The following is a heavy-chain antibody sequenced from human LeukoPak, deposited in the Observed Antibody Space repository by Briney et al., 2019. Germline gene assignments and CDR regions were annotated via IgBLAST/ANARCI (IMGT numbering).Heavy chain of an antibody. CDR2: INWNGGST. CDR1: GFTFDDYG. V-gene: IGHV3-20*04. D-gene: IGHD1-1*01. CDR3: ARVGSLAAGTFFFDN. J-gene: IGHJ4*02. Sequence: GGSLRLSCAASGFTFDDYGMSWVRQAPGKGLAWVSGINWNGGSTGYADSMKGRLTISRDNAKNSVYLQMNSLRGEDTAVYYCARVGSLAAGTFFFDNWGQGTLVTVSS.